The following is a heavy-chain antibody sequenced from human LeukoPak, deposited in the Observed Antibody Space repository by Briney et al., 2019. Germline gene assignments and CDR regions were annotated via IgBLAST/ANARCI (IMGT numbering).Heavy chain of an antibody. Sequence: GGSLRLSRAAPGFTVSSNYMSWVRQAPGKGLEWVSVIYNVGTTYYADSVEGRFTISRDNSKNTLYLQMNSLRAEDTAVYYCARHPPDSGSAHYFDYWGQGTLVTVSS. CDR1: GFTVSSNY. CDR3: ARHPPDSGSAHYFDY. D-gene: IGHD1-26*01. J-gene: IGHJ4*02. V-gene: IGHV3-66*04. CDR2: IYNVGTT.